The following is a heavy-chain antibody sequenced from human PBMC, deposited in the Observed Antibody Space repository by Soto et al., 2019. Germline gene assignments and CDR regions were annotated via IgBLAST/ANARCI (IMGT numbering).Heavy chain of an antibody. J-gene: IGHJ4*02. D-gene: IGHD4-17*01. Sequence: QVQLVQSGAEVKKPGSSVKVSCKASGGTFSSYTISWVRQAPGQGLEWMGRIIPILGIANYAQKFQGRVTITADKSTSTAYMELSSLRSEDTAVYYCARAGNGDYANGPFDYWGQGTLVTVSS. CDR2: IIPILGIA. CDR1: GGTFSSYT. V-gene: IGHV1-69*02. CDR3: ARAGNGDYANGPFDY.